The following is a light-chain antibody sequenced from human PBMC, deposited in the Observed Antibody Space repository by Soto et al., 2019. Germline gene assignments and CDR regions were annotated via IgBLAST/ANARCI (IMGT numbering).Light chain of an antibody. J-gene: IGKJ1*01. CDR3: QQYINNPWT. CDR1: QSISSW. Sequence: DIQMTQSPSTLSASVGDRVTITCRASQSISSWLAWYQQKPGKAPKLLIYDASSLESRVPSSFGGGGSGTEFTLTISSLQPDDFAIYYCQQYINNPWTFGQGTKVDIK. CDR2: DAS. V-gene: IGKV1-5*01.